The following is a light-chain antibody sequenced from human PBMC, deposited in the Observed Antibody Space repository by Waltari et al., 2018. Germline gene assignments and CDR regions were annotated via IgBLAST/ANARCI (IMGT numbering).Light chain of an antibody. CDR3: VLYMGSGIWL. CDR1: SGSVSTSFY. J-gene: IGLJ3*02. CDR2: NTK. Sequence: QTVVTQEPSFSVSPGGTVTLTCGLSSGSVSTSFYPSWYQQTPGQAPRTLIYNTKTPSSGVPDRFSGSILGNKAALTITGAQADDESDYYCVLYMGSGIWLFGGGTKLTVL. V-gene: IGLV8-61*01.